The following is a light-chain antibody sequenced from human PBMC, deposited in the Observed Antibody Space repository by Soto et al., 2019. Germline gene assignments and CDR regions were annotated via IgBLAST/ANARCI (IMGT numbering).Light chain of an antibody. CDR2: EVS. CDR3: SSYTPSNTA. CDR1: SSDIGGYDY. J-gene: IGLJ2*01. V-gene: IGLV2-14*01. Sequence: QSALTQPASVSGSPGQSITISCTGTSSDIGGYDYVSWFQQHPGKPPKLIIYEVSNRPSGVSYRFSGSKSANTASLTISGLQAEDEADYYCSSYTPSNTAFGGGTKLTVL.